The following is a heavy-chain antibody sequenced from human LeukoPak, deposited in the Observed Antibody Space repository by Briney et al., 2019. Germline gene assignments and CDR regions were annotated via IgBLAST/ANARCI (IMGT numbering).Heavy chain of an antibody. Sequence: PSETLSLTCTVSGGSISSYYWSWIRQPAGKGLEWIGRIYTSGSTNYNPSLKSRVTMSVDTSKNQFSLKVSSVTAADTAVYYCARHGEDSSGYLLDHWGRGTLVIVSS. J-gene: IGHJ1*01. CDR1: GGSISSYY. V-gene: IGHV4-4*07. CDR2: IYTSGST. D-gene: IGHD3-22*01. CDR3: ARHGEDSSGYLLDH.